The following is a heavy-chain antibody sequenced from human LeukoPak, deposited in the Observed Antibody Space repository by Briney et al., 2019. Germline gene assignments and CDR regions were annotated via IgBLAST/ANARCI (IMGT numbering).Heavy chain of an antibody. CDR1: GGSISSYY. V-gene: IGHV4-59*01. Sequence: PSETLSLTCTVSGGSISSYYWNWIRQSPGKRLEWIGYIYYSGSTNYNPSFKSRVTISIDTPKNQFSLKLSSVTAADTAAYYCAGTSGYWGQGTLVTVSS. CDR2: IYYSGST. CDR3: AGTSGY. J-gene: IGHJ4*02.